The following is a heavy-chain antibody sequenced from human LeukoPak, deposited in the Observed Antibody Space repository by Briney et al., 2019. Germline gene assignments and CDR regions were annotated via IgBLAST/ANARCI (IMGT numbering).Heavy chain of an antibody. CDR3: ARQGQLGHDAFDI. D-gene: IGHD5-18*01. Sequence: GESLKISCKGSGSRFTSYWIGGVRQMPGKGLEWMGIIYPGDSDTRYSPSFQGQVTISADKSISTAYLQWSSLKASDTAMYYCARQGQLGHDAFDIWGQGTMVTVSS. CDR1: GSRFTSYW. CDR2: IYPGDSDT. V-gene: IGHV5-51*01. J-gene: IGHJ3*02.